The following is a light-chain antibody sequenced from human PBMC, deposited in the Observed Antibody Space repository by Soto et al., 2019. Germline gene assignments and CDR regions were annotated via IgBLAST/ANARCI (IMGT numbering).Light chain of an antibody. CDR3: CSYAGSSTAVI. CDR1: SSDVGSSNL. V-gene: IGLV2-23*01. CDR2: EGS. J-gene: IGLJ2*01. Sequence: QSALTQPASVSGSPGQSITISCTATSSDVGSSNLVSWYQQNPGKAPKPMIYEGSKRPSGVSNRFSGSKSGNTASLTISGLQAEDEADYYCCSYAGSSTAVIFGGGTKLTVL.